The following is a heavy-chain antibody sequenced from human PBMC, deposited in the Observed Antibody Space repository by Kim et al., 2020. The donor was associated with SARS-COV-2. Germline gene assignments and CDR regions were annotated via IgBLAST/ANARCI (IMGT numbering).Heavy chain of an antibody. CDR3: AKDRGGCSGGSCYFEY. CDR1: GFTFDDYT. CDR2: ISRDGAYT. J-gene: IGHJ4*03. D-gene: IGHD2-15*01. V-gene: IGHV3-43*01. Sequence: GGSLRLSCATSGFTFDDYTMHWVRQAPGNGLEWVSLISRDGAYTYYADSVKGRFSISRDNSKNSLYLQMNSLRIEDTASYYCAKDRGGCSGGSCYFEYWG.